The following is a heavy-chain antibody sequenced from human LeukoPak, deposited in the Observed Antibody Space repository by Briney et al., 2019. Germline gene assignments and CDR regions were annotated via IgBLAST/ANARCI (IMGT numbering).Heavy chain of an antibody. J-gene: IGHJ6*02. CDR1: GFTFSSYT. Sequence: GGSLRLSCAASGFTFSSYTMNWVRQAPGKGLEWVSSISSSSSYIYYADSVKGRLTISRDNAKNSLYLQMNSLRAEDTAVYYCARDPTPRYCSGGSCYTHYGMDVWGQGTTVTGSS. V-gene: IGHV3-21*01. CDR2: ISSSSSYI. D-gene: IGHD2-15*01. CDR3: ARDPTPRYCSGGSCYTHYGMDV.